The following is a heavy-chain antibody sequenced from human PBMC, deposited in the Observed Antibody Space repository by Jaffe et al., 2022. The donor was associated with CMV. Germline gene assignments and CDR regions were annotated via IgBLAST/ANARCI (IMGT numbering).Heavy chain of an antibody. CDR3: AREVVVVAARDYYYYMDV. J-gene: IGHJ6*03. D-gene: IGHD2-15*01. Sequence: QVQLVQSGAEVKKPGASVKVSCKASGYTFTSYYMHWVRQAPGQGLEWMGIINPSGGSTSYAQKFQGRVTMTRDTSTSTVYMELSSLRSEDTAVYYCAREVVVVAARDYYYYMDVWGKGTTVTVSS. V-gene: IGHV1-46*01. CDR1: GYTFTSYY. CDR2: INPSGGST.